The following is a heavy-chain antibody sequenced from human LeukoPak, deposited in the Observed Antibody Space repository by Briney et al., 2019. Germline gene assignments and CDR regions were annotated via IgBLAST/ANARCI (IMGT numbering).Heavy chain of an antibody. V-gene: IGHV1-46*01. Sequence: GASVKVSCKASGYTFTSYYMHWVRQAPGQGLEWMGIINPSGGSTSYAQKFQGRVTMTRDTSTSTVYMELSSLRSEDTAVYYCAGEGFSAAGTCWFDPWGQGTLVTVSS. CDR1: GYTFTSYY. CDR3: AGEGFSAAGTCWFDP. CDR2: INPSGGST. J-gene: IGHJ5*02. D-gene: IGHD6-13*01.